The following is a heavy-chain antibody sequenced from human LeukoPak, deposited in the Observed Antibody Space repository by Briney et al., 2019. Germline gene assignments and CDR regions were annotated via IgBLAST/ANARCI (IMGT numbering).Heavy chain of an antibody. CDR1: GFTFSNYA. D-gene: IGHD1-1*01. Sequence: GGSLRLSCAASGFTFSNYAMTWVRQAPGKGLEWVSGIRGSGDSTYFADSVKGRFTISRDNSKNTVYLQMNRLRAEDTAVYYCAKDNYHATSGTFDYWGQGTLVAVSS. V-gene: IGHV3-23*01. CDR2: IRGSGDST. J-gene: IGHJ4*02. CDR3: AKDNYHATSGTFDY.